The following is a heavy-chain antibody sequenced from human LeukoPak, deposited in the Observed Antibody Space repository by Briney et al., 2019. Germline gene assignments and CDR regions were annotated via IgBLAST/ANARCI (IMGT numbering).Heavy chain of an antibody. CDR2: ISGGAGSV. CDR3: AKVALGSDYYGLDV. Sequence: PGGSLRLSCAASGFPFNTFVMTWVRQAPGKGLEWVSSISGGAGSVYYADSVKGRFLISRDNSKNTLYLQVNSLRAEDSAVYYCAKVALGSDYYGLDVWGQGTTVTVSS. CDR1: GFPFNTFV. D-gene: IGHD3-16*01. J-gene: IGHJ6*02. V-gene: IGHV3-23*01.